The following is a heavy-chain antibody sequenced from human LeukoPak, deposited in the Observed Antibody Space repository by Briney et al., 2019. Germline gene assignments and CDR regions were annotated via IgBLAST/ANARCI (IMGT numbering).Heavy chain of an antibody. D-gene: IGHD7-27*01. CDR1: GGSFSGYY. CDR2: INHSGST. V-gene: IGHV4-34*01. CDR3: ARGRRLRNWGFSPQPFDY. Sequence: SETLSLTCAVYGGSFSGYYWSWIRQPPGKGLEWIGEINHSGSTNYNPSLKSRVTISVDTSKNQFSLKLSSVTAADAAVYYCARGRRLRNWGFSPQPFDYWGQGTLATVSS. J-gene: IGHJ4*02.